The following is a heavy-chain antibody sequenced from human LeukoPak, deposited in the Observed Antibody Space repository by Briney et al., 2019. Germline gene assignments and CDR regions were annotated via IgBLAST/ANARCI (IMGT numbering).Heavy chain of an antibody. CDR2: INHSGST. Sequence: SETLSLTCAVYGGSFSGYYWSWIRQPPGKGLEWIGEINHSGSTNYNPSLKSRVTISVDTSKNQFSLELSSVTAADTAVYYCARVVTGFDPWGQGTLVTVSS. D-gene: IGHD3-16*02. J-gene: IGHJ5*02. CDR1: GGSFSGYY. V-gene: IGHV4-34*01. CDR3: ARVVTGFDP.